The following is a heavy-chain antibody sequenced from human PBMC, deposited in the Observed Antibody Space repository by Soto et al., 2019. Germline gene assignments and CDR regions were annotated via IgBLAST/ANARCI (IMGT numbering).Heavy chain of an antibody. J-gene: IGHJ4*02. CDR2: INHSGST. Sequence: SETLSLTCAVYGGSFSGYYWSWIRQPPGKGLEWIGEINHSGSTNYNPSLKSRVTISVDTSKNQFSLKLSSVTAADTAVYYCARGYYGSGSYYPFFDYWGQGTLVTVSS. CDR1: GGSFSGYY. V-gene: IGHV4-34*01. D-gene: IGHD3-10*01. CDR3: ARGYYGSGSYYPFFDY.